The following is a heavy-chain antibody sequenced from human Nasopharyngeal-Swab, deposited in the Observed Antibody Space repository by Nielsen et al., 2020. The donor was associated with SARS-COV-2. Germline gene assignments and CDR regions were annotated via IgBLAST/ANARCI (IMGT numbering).Heavy chain of an antibody. D-gene: IGHD1-26*01. CDR3: ARGGVEVGAPLYWSGGLSFGY. CDR1: GYTFTGYY. V-gene: IGHV1-2*06. Sequence: ASVKVSCKASGYTFTGYYMHWVRQAPGQGLEWMGRINPNSGGTNYAQKLQGRVTMTRDTSISTAYMELSRLRSDDTAVYYCARGGVEVGAPLYWSGGLSFGYWGQGTLVTVSS. CDR2: INPNSGGT. J-gene: IGHJ4*02.